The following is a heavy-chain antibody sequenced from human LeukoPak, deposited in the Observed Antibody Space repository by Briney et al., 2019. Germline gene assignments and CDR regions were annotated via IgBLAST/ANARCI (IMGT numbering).Heavy chain of an antibody. CDR2: ISSTGSYI. CDR3: ARVQYSSGWYDC. V-gene: IGHV3-21*01. Sequence: GGSLRLSCAVSGFTFSNYAFHWVRQAPGKGLEWVSSISSTGSYIYFADSVKGRFTVSRDNAENSLYLQMNSLRAEDTAVYYCARVQYSSGWYDCWGQGTLVTVSS. D-gene: IGHD6-19*01. J-gene: IGHJ5*01. CDR1: GFTFSNYA.